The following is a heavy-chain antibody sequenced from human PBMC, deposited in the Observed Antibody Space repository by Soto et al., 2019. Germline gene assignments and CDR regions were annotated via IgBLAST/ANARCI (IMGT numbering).Heavy chain of an antibody. V-gene: IGHV4-34*01. D-gene: IGHD4-17*01. Sequence: ASETLSLTCAVYGGPFSGYYWSWIRQPPGKGLEWIGEINHSGSTNYNPSLKSRVTISVDTSKNQFSLKLSSVTAADTAVYYCARVDYDAFDYWGPRTLVTVSS. CDR2: INHSGST. J-gene: IGHJ4*02. CDR1: GGPFSGYY. CDR3: ARVDYDAFDY.